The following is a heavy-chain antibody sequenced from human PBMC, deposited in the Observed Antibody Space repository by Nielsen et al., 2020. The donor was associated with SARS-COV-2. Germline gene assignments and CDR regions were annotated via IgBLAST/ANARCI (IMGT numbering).Heavy chain of an antibody. D-gene: IGHD3-10*01. J-gene: IGHJ3*02. Sequence: SETLSLTCTVSGGSISSGDYYWSWIRQPPGKGLEWIGYIYYSGSTYYSPSLKSRVTISVDTSKNQFSLKLSSVTAADTAVYYCVRFGELYDAFDIWGQGTMVTVSS. CDR1: GGSISSGDYY. V-gene: IGHV4-30-4*01. CDR3: VRFGELYDAFDI. CDR2: IYYSGST.